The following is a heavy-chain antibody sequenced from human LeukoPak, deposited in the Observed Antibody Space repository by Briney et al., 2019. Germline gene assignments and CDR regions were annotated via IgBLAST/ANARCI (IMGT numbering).Heavy chain of an antibody. CDR1: GFSFDDHA. V-gene: IGHV3-9*01. CDR2: INWNSGSR. CDR3: VKSGRAHLGDYYDY. J-gene: IGHJ4*02. Sequence: PGGSLRLSCAASGFSFDDHALHWVRQAPGKGLEWVSGINWNSGSRGYADSVKGRFTISRDNAKSALYLQMDSLRTEDTAFYYCVKSGRAHLGDYYDYWGQGTLVTVSP. D-gene: IGHD3-16*01.